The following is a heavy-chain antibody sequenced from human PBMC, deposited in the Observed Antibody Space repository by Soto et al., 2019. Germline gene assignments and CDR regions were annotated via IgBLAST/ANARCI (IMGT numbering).Heavy chain of an antibody. CDR3: AREKRGRQYSSSWYPGWFDP. CDR2: INAGNGNT. J-gene: IGHJ5*02. D-gene: IGHD6-13*01. CDR1: GYTFTSYA. V-gene: IGHV1-3*01. Sequence: GASVKVSCKTSGYTFTSYAMHWVRQAPGQRLEWMGWINAGNGNTKYSQKFQGRVTITRDTSASTAYMELSSLRSEDTAVYYCAREKRGRQYSSSWYPGWFDPWGQGTLVTVSS.